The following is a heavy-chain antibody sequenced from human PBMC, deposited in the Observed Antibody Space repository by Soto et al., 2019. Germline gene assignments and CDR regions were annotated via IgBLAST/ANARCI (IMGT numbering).Heavy chain of an antibody. V-gene: IGHV4-31*03. D-gene: IGHD5-18*01. Sequence: QVQLQESGPGLVKPSQTLSLTCTVSGGSINSGGYCWSWIRQHPGKGLDWIGCISYGGSTSYNPSLKSRVTISVDTSKNQFSLKLTSVTAADAAVYYCSRGILVWGQGALITVSS. J-gene: IGHJ4*02. CDR1: GGSINSGGYC. CDR3: SRGILV. CDR2: ISYGGST.